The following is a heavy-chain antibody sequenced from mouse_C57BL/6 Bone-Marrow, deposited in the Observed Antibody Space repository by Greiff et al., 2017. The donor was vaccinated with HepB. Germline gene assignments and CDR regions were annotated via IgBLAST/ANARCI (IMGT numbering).Heavy chain of an antibody. J-gene: IGHJ2*01. CDR3: ARRLYYYGSSPFDY. D-gene: IGHD1-1*01. Sequence: QVQLQQPGAELVMPGASVKLSCKASGYTFTSYWMHWVKQRPGQGLEWIGEIDPSDSYTNYNQKFKGKSTLTVDKSSSTAYMQLSSLTSEDSAVYYCARRLYYYGSSPFDYWGQGTTLTVSS. V-gene: IGHV1-69*01. CDR2: IDPSDSYT. CDR1: GYTFTSYW.